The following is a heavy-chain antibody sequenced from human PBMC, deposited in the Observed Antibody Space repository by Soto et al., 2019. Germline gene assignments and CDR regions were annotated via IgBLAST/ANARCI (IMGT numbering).Heavy chain of an antibody. V-gene: IGHV4-39*07. CDR3: ARGGDWQFDY. CDR1: GGSISSGGYY. J-gene: IGHJ4*02. Sequence: PSETLSLTCTVSGGSISSGGYYGSWIRQPPGKGLEWIGEIHHSGRTNYNPSLKSRVTILVEKSKNQVSLELSSMTAADTAVYYCARGGDWQFDYWGQGTLVTVSS. D-gene: IGHD2-21*02. CDR2: IHHSGRT.